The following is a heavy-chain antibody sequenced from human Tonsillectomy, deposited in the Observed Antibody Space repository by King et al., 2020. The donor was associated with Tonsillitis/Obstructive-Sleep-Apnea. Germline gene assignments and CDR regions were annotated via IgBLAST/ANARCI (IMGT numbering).Heavy chain of an antibody. Sequence: VQLVESGGGVVQPGRSLRLSCAASGFTFSSYAMHWVRQAPGKGLEWVAVISYDGRNKYYADSVKGRFTVSRDNSKNTLYLQMNSLRAEDTAVYYCARDRSGSLVRSYYYYGMDVWGQGTTVTVSS. D-gene: IGHD6-13*01. V-gene: IGHV3-30*04. J-gene: IGHJ6*02. CDR3: ARDRSGSLVRSYYYYGMDV. CDR2: ISYDGRNK. CDR1: GFTFSSYA.